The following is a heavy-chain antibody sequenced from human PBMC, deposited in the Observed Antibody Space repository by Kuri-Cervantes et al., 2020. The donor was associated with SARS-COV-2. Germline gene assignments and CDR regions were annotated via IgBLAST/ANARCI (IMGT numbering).Heavy chain of an antibody. CDR1: GFTFSSYA. CDR3: AKGEFYARAFDY. J-gene: IGHJ4*02. D-gene: IGHD2/OR15-2a*01. CDR2: ISGSGGST. Sequence: GGSLRLSCAASGFTFSSYAMSWVRQAPGKGLEWASAISGSGGSTYYADSVKGRFTISRDNSKNTLYLQMNSLRAEDTAVYYCAKGEFYARAFDYWGQGTLVTVSS. V-gene: IGHV3-23*01.